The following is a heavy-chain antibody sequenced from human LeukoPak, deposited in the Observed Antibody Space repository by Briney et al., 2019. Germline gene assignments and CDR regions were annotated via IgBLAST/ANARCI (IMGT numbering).Heavy chain of an antibody. CDR1: GYTFTGYY. CDR2: INPNRVGT. CDR3: ARDLGRYNGNDDNWFDP. Sequence: ASVKVSCKASGYTFTGYYMHCVGQDPGEALEWLGWINPNRVGTNYAQKFQGRVTMTRDTSISTAYMELSRLRSDDTAVYYCARDLGRYNGNDDNWFDPWGQGTLVTVSS. D-gene: IGHD1-1*01. J-gene: IGHJ5*02. V-gene: IGHV1-2*02.